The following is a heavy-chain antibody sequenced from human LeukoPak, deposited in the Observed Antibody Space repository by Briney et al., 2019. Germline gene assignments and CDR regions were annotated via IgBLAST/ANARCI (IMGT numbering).Heavy chain of an antibody. CDR2: ISYDGSNK. Sequence: PGGSLRLSCAASGFTFSSYAMHWVRQAPGKGLEWVAVISYDGSNKYYADSVKGRFTISRDNSKNTLYLQMNSLRAEGTAVYYCARDSGSGSSPTSYYYYGMDVWGQGTTVTVSS. V-gene: IGHV3-30-3*01. J-gene: IGHJ6*02. CDR3: ARDSGSGSSPTSYYYYGMDV. CDR1: GFTFSSYA. D-gene: IGHD3-10*01.